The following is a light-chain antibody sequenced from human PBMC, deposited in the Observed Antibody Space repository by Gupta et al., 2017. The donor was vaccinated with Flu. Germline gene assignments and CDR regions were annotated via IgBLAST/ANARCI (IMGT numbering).Light chain of an antibody. J-gene: IGLJ2*01. Sequence: TVTLACGLTSGSVSTTYYPSWYQQSPGQAPRTLIFSTNIRSSGVPDRFSGSILGDTAALTITGAQAEDEADYYCVPYMSNGLSVFGGGTKLTVL. CDR3: VPYMSNGLSV. CDR2: STN. CDR1: SGSVSTTYY. V-gene: IGLV8-61*01.